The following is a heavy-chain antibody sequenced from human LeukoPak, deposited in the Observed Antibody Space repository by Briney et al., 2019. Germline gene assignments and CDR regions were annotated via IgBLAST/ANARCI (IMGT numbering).Heavy chain of an antibody. Sequence: GASLQISFKGSGYSFLYYWIGWVRQMPGKGLEWMGIIYPGDSDTRNSPSFQGQVTISADKSISTAYLQWSSLKASDTATYYCARHVGDTAMVSFIDYWGQGTLVTVAS. J-gene: IGHJ4*02. CDR3: ARHVGDTAMVSFIDY. D-gene: IGHD5-18*01. V-gene: IGHV5-51*01. CDR1: GYSFLYYW. CDR2: IYPGDSDT.